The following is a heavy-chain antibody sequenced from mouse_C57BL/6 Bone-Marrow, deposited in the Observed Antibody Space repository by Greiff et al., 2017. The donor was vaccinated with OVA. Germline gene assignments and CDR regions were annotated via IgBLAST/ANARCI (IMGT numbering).Heavy chain of an antibody. J-gene: IGHJ3*01. CDR2: IDPEDGEN. CDR3: ARPLPYDYDEGRWFAY. V-gene: IGHV14-2*01. Sequence: VQLQQSGAELVKPGASVKLSCTASGFNIKDSYMHWVKQRTEQGLEWIGRIDPEDGENKYAPKFQGKATITADTSSNTAYLQISSLTSEDTAVYYCARPLPYDYDEGRWFAYWGQGTLVTVSA. CDR1: GFNIKDSY. D-gene: IGHD2-4*01.